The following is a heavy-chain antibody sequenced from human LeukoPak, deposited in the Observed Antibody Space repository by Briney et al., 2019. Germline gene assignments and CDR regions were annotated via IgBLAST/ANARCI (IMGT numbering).Heavy chain of an antibody. Sequence: GGSLRLSCAAAGFTYSNYWMTWVRQALGKGLEWVAHINQDGSEEHYMDSVKARFTISRDNAKNSLSLQMNSLRAEDTAVYYCVRDGGVSGYDLLDYWGQGTLVTVSS. CDR2: INQDGSEE. J-gene: IGHJ4*02. D-gene: IGHD5-12*01. CDR3: VRDGGVSGYDLLDY. CDR1: GFTYSNYW. V-gene: IGHV3-7*01.